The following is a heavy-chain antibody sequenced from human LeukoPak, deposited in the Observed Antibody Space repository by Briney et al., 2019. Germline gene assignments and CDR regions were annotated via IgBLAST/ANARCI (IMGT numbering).Heavy chain of an antibody. CDR1: GYTFTSYG. V-gene: IGHV1-18*04. CDR2: ISAYNGNT. D-gene: IGHD5-24*01. J-gene: IGHJ5*02. Sequence: GASVKVSCKASGYTFTSYGISWVRQAPGQGLEWMGWISAYNGNTNYARKLRGRVTMTTDTSTSTAYMELRSLRSDDTAVYYCATRGKGNWFDPWGQGTLVTVSS. CDR3: ATRGKGNWFDP.